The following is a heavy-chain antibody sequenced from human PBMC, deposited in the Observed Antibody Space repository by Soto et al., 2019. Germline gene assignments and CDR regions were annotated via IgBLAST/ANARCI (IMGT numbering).Heavy chain of an antibody. V-gene: IGHV4-38-2*02. CDR2: MYHDGNT. Sequence: SETLSLTCAVPGYSISSGCFWGWIRQPPGKGLEWIANMYHDGNTHYNPSLKSRVTMSVDTSKNQFSLKLNSVTAADTAVYYCARESYSGYHSYEYWGQGILVTVSS. CDR3: ARESYSGYHSYEY. D-gene: IGHD5-12*01. CDR1: GYSISSGCF. J-gene: IGHJ4*02.